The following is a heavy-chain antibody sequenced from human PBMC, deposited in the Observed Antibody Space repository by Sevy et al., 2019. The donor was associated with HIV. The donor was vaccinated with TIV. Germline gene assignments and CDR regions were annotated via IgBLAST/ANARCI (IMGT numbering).Heavy chain of an antibody. J-gene: IGHJ6*02. Sequence: ASVKVSCKASGYTFTSYGISWVRQAPGQGLEWMGWISAYNGNTNYAQKLQGRVTMTTDTSTSTAYMELRSPRSDDTAVYYCARGWPTTVDYYGMDVWGQGTTVTVSS. CDR1: GYTFTSYG. V-gene: IGHV1-18*01. CDR2: ISAYNGNT. CDR3: ARGWPTTVDYYGMDV. D-gene: IGHD4-17*01.